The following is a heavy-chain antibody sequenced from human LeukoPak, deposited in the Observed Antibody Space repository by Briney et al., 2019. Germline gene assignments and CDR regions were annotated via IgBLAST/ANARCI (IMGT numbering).Heavy chain of an antibody. CDR3: VKDGDGCNIKPAYYFDY. D-gene: IGHD5-24*01. J-gene: IGHJ4*02. CDR1: GFTFSSYA. CDR2: ISSNGGST. Sequence: GGSLRLSCSASGFTFSSYAMHWVRQAPGKGLEYVSAISSNGGSTYYADSVKGRFTISRDNSKNTLYLQMSSLRAEDTAVYYCVKDGDGCNIKPAYYFDYWGQGTLVTVSS. V-gene: IGHV3-64D*06.